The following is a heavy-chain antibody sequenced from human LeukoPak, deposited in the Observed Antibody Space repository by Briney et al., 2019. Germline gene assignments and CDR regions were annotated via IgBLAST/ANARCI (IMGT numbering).Heavy chain of an antibody. CDR3: ARGNAD. CDR2: ISYSGST. Sequence: KPSETLSLTCTVSGGSINSYYWSWIRQTPGKGLEWIGYISYSGSTNYNPSLKSRVTISLGTSKSQFFLKLNSVTAADTALYYCARGNADWGQGTLVTVSS. J-gene: IGHJ4*02. V-gene: IGHV4-59*01. CDR1: GGSINSYY.